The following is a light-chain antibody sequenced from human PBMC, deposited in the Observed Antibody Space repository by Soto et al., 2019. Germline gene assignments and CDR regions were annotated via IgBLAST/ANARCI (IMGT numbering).Light chain of an antibody. CDR1: QDISNF. J-gene: IGKJ1*01. Sequence: DIQMTQSPSSLSAVVGGRVTITCQASQDISNFLNWYQHKPGKAPKLLIFDAANLQPGVPSRFSGSGPGANFTLTISSLQPEDIATYFCQQYENLPWTFGQGTKVDIK. CDR3: QQYENLPWT. V-gene: IGKV1-33*01. CDR2: DAA.